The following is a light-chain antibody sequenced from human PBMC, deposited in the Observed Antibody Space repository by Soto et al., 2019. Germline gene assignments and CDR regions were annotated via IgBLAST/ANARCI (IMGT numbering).Light chain of an antibody. Sequence: QSALTQPASMSVSPGQSVTISCAGTSNDIDGYNYVSWYQHHPGTAPKLIIYDVSSRPSGVSHRFSGSKSGNTASLTISGLQAEDEADYYCSSFSVASPLFGTGTKLTVL. V-gene: IGLV2-14*01. CDR1: SNDIDGYNY. CDR3: SSFSVASPL. CDR2: DVS. J-gene: IGLJ6*01.